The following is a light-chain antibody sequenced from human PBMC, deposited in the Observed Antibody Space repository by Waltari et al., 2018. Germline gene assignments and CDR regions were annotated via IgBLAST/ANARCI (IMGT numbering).Light chain of an antibody. J-gene: IGLJ1*01. CDR2: DVT. CDR3: SSYTGSTNNLYV. V-gene: IGLV2-8*01. Sequence: QSALTQPPSASGSPGQSVAISCTGNSSDVGAYNYVSSYQQHPGKAPKLIIYDVTKRPSGVPDRFSGSKSGNTASLTVSGLQADDEADYHCSSYTGSTNNLYVFGTGTKVTVL. CDR1: SSDVGAYNY.